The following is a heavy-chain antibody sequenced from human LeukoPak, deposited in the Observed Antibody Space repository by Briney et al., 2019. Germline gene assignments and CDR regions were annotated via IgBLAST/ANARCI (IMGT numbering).Heavy chain of an antibody. CDR2: INAGNGNT. J-gene: IGHJ6*02. CDR3: ARGSDYYGSNYGMDV. V-gene: IGHV1-3*01. D-gene: IGHD3-10*01. CDR1: GGTFSSYA. Sequence: ASVKVSCKASGGTFSSYAISWVRQAPGQGLEWMGWINAGNGNTKYSQKFQGRVTITRDTSASTAYMELSSLRSEDTAVYYCARGSDYYGSNYGMDVWGQGTLVTVSS.